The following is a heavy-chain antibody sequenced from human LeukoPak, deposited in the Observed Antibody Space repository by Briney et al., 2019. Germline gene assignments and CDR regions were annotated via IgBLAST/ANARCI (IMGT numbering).Heavy chain of an antibody. D-gene: IGHD3-22*01. CDR2: IIPIFGTA. CDR3: ARGRYYDSSGYPDY. J-gene: IGHJ4*02. V-gene: IGHV1-69*05. CDR1: GGTFSSYA. Sequence: GASVKVSCKASGGTFSSYAISWVRQAPGQGLEWMGGIIPIFGTANYAQRFQGRVTITTDESTSTAYMELSSLRSEDTAVYYCARGRYYDSSGYPDYWGQGTLVTVSS.